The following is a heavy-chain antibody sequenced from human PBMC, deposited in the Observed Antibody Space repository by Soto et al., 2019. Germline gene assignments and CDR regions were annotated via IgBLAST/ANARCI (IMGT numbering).Heavy chain of an antibody. CDR3: ARNVFYY. CDR2: INPSGGST. V-gene: IGHV1-46*01. J-gene: IGHJ4*02. Sequence: ASVKVSCKACAYTITSSYIHWVRQALRQGLEWMGIINPSGGSTSYAQKFQGRVTMTRDTSTSTVYMELSSLRSEDTAGYDCARNVFYYPGQRSLDTVS. CDR1: AYTITSSY.